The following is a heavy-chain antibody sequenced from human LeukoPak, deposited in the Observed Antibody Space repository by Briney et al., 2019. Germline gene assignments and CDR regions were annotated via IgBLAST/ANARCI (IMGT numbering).Heavy chain of an antibody. CDR3: ARPHFFDYSNYYYYYMDV. D-gene: IGHD4-11*01. J-gene: IGHJ6*03. CDR1: GYTFTSYG. Sequence: ASVKVSCKASGYTFTSYGISWVRQAPGQGLEWMGWISAYNGNTNYAQKLQGRVTMTTDTSASTAYMELRSLRSDDTAVYYCARPHFFDYSNYYYYYMDVWGKGTTVTVSS. V-gene: IGHV1-18*01. CDR2: ISAYNGNT.